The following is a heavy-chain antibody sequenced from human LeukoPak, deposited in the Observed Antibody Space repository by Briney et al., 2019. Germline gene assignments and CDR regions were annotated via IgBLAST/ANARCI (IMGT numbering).Heavy chain of an antibody. V-gene: IGHV4-31*03. Sequence: PSETLSLTCTVSGGSISRGGYYWSWIRQHPGKGLEWIGYIYYSGSTYYNPSLKSRVTISVDTSKNQFSLKLSSVTAADTAVYYCARDLPYGSGSYYRYYYYGMDVWGKGTTVTVSS. J-gene: IGHJ6*04. D-gene: IGHD3-10*01. CDR3: ARDLPYGSGSYYRYYYYGMDV. CDR1: GGSISRGGYY. CDR2: IYYSGST.